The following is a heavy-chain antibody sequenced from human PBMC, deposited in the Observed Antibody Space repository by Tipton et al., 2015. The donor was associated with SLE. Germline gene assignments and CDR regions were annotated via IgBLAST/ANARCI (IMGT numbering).Heavy chain of an antibody. CDR1: GGSISSSSYY. Sequence: TLSLTCTVSGGSISSSSYYWGWIRQPPGKGLEWIGRIYYRGSTYYNASLKSRVTTSVDTSKNQFSLKLSSVTAADTAVYYCAREGCSSTSCYTGGWFDSWGQGTLVTVSS. J-gene: IGHJ5*01. D-gene: IGHD2-2*02. CDR2: IYYRGST. V-gene: IGHV4-39*07. CDR3: AREGCSSTSCYTGGWFDS.